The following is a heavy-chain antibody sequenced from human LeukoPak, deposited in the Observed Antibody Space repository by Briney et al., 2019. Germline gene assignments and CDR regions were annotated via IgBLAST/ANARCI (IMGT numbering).Heavy chain of an antibody. CDR1: GGSISSSSYY. CDR2: IYYSGST. V-gene: IGHV4-39*07. J-gene: IGHJ4*02. D-gene: IGHD3-10*01. Sequence: SETLSLTCTVSGGSISSSSYYWGWIRQPPGKGLEWIGSIYYSGSTYYNPSLKSRVTISVDTSKNQFSLKLSSVTAADTAVYYCARAGVVRQNAIEYWGQGTLVTVSS. CDR3: ARAGVVRQNAIEY.